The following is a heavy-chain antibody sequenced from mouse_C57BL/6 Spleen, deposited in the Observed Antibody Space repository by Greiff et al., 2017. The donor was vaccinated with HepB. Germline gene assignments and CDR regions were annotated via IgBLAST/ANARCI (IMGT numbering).Heavy chain of an antibody. J-gene: IGHJ2*01. CDR1: GYTFTSYG. V-gene: IGHV1-81*01. CDR3: ARSTGKVDYFDN. CDR2: IYPRSGNT. Sequence: QVQLQQSGAELARPGASVKLSCKASGYTFTSYGISWVKQRTGQGLEWIGEIYPRSGNTYYNEKFKGKATLTADKSSSTAYMELRSLTAEDSAVYFCARSTGKVDYFDNWGQGTTLTVSS. D-gene: IGHD1-3*01.